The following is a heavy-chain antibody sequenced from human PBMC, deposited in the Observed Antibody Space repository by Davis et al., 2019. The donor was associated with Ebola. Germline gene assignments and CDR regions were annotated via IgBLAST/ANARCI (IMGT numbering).Heavy chain of an antibody. CDR2: IYWDDDK. Sequence: SGPTLVKPTQTLTLTCTFSGFSLSTSGVGVGWIRQPPGKALEWLALIYWDDDKRYSPSLKSRLTITKDTSKNQVVLTMTNMDPVDTATYYCAHRSSGWYGESFDYWGQGTLVTVSS. CDR1: GFSLSTSGVG. CDR3: AHRSSGWYGESFDY. V-gene: IGHV2-5*02. J-gene: IGHJ4*02. D-gene: IGHD6-19*01.